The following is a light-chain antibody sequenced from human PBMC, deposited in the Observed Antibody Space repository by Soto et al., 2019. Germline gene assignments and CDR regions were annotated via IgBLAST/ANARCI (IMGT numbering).Light chain of an antibody. Sequence: DIRMTQSPSSLSASVGDRVTITCRASQNINRYVSWFQQKPGKAPHLLIFGASNLQSGVPSRFSCSGSGTEFTLTITNLQPEDFVTYYCHQSYTVPITFGQGTRLDIK. J-gene: IGKJ5*01. CDR2: GAS. V-gene: IGKV1-39*01. CDR3: HQSYTVPIT. CDR1: QNINRY.